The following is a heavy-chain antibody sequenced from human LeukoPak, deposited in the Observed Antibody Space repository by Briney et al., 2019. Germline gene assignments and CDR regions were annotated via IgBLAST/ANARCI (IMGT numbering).Heavy chain of an antibody. CDR1: GFTFNSDA. Sequence: PGGSLRLSCAASGFTFNSDAMSWVRQAPGKGLEWVSAISGSGGSTYYADSVKGRFTISRDNSKNTLYLQMNSLRAEDTAVYYCAKNQGIGTRAYGMDVWGQGTTVTVSS. CDR2: ISGSGGST. V-gene: IGHV3-23*01. CDR3: AKNQGIGTRAYGMDV. D-gene: IGHD2-21*01. J-gene: IGHJ6*02.